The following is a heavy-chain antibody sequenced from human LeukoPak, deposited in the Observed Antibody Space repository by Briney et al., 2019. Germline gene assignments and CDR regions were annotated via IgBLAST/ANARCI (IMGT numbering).Heavy chain of an antibody. V-gene: IGHV3-48*03. J-gene: IGHJ3*02. CDR2: ISSSSSTI. Sequence: PGGSLRLSCAASGFTFSSYELYWVRQAPGKGLEWIPYISSSSSTIKYADSVRGRFTISRADARESLFLQMDSLRAEDTAIYYCGASRQYVGAFDIWGQGTLVTVSS. CDR3: GASRQYVGAFDI. CDR1: GFTFSSYE. D-gene: IGHD3-16*01.